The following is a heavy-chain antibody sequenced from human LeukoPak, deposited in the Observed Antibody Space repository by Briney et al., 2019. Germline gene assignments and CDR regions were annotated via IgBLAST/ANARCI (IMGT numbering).Heavy chain of an antibody. D-gene: IGHD3-10*02. CDR3: ARQPPNMYRELLEFDY. V-gene: IGHV4-39*01. Sequence: PSETLSLTCTVSGGSISSSSYYWGWIRQPPGKGLEWIGSIYYSGSTYYNPSLKSRVTISVDTSKNQFSLKLSSVTAADTAVYYCARQPPNMYRELLEFDYWGQGTLVTVSS. J-gene: IGHJ4*02. CDR1: GGSISSSSYY. CDR2: IYYSGST.